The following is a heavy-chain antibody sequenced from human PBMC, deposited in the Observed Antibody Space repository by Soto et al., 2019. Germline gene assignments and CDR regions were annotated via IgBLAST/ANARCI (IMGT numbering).Heavy chain of an antibody. V-gene: IGHV4-31*03. CDR3: ARALDYYDSSGYYFDY. J-gene: IGHJ4*02. CDR2: IYYSGST. Sequence: SETLSLTCTVSGGSISSGGYYWSWIRQHPGKGLEWIGYIYYSGSTYYNPSLKSRVTISVDTSKNQFSLKLSSVTAADTAVYYCARALDYYDSSGYYFDYWGQGTLVTVSS. CDR1: GGSISSGGYY. D-gene: IGHD3-22*01.